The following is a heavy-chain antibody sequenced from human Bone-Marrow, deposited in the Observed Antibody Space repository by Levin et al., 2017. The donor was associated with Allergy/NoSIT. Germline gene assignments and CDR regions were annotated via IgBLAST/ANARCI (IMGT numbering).Heavy chain of an antibody. J-gene: IGHJ1*01. CDR3: ARVVDSSGWYLLFQH. V-gene: IGHV1-69*01. D-gene: IGHD6-19*01. Sequence: KISCKASGGTFSSYAISWVRQAPGQGLEWMGGIIPIFGTANYAQKFQGRVTITADESTSTAYMELSSLRSEDTAVYYCARVVDSSGWYLLFQHWGQGTLVTVSS. CDR2: IIPIFGTA. CDR1: GGTFSSYA.